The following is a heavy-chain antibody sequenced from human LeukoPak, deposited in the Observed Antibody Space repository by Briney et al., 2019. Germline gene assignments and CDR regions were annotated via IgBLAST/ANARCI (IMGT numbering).Heavy chain of an antibody. CDR3: ARSITTVRGVWYYFDY. V-gene: IGHV3-53*01. J-gene: IGHJ4*02. D-gene: IGHD3-10*01. CDR2: VFSGGST. CDR1: GFTVGSNY. Sequence: QPGGSLRLSCAASGFTVGSNYMSWVRQAPGKGLEWVSVVFSGGSTYYADSVKGRFTISRDRSKNTPDLQMNSLRVEDTAVYYCARSITTVRGVWYYFDYWGQGTLVTVSS.